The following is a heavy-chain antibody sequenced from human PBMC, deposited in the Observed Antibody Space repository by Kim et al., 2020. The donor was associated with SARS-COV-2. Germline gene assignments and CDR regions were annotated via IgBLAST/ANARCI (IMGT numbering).Heavy chain of an antibody. J-gene: IGHJ4*02. CDR3: ARGGRKGIDFDY. CDR1: GGSISSYY. D-gene: IGHD2-21*01. CDR2: IYYSGST. Sequence: SETLSLTCTVSGGSISSYYWSWIRQPPGKGLEWIGYIYYSGSTNYNPSLKSRVTISVDTSKNQFSLKLSSVTAADTAVYYCARGGRKGIDFDYWGQGTLVTVSS. V-gene: IGHV4-59*01.